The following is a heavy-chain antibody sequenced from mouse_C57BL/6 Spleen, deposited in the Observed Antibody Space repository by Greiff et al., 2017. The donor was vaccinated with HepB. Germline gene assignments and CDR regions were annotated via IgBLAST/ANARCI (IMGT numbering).Heavy chain of an antibody. CDR3: ARGGDGYDGFDY. J-gene: IGHJ2*01. V-gene: IGHV1-81*01. CDR2: IYPRSGNT. Sequence: QVQLKQSGAELARPGASVKLSCKASGYTFTSYGISWVKQRTGQGLEWIGEIYPRSGNTYYNEKFKGKATLTADKSSSTAYMELLSLTSEDSAVYCCARGGDGYDGFDYWGQGTTLTVSS. D-gene: IGHD2-2*01. CDR1: GYTFTSYG.